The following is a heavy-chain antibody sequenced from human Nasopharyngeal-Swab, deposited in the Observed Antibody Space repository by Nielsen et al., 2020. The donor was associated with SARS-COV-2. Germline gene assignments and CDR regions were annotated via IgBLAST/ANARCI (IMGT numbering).Heavy chain of an antibody. V-gene: IGHV6-1*01. CDR3: ARDRGALNV. J-gene: IGHJ6*02. CDR2: TYYRSQWYS. D-gene: IGHD3-10*01. Sequence: LRLSCAISGDSVSRNNAAWNWIRQSPSRGLEWLGRTYYRSQWYSDYAVSVKRRITINPDTAKNQFSLQLNSVTPEDTAVYYCARDRGALNVWGQGTTVTVSS. CDR1: GDSVSRNNAA.